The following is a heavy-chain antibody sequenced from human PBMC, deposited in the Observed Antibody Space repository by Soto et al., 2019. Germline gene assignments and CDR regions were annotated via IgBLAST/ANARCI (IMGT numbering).Heavy chain of an antibody. CDR1: GFTFSSYS. D-gene: IGHD3-22*01. CDR3: VRDLFPDYHASSGSGPRGDY. V-gene: IGHV3-48*02. CDR2: ISSSSSTI. Sequence: GGSLRLSCAASGFTFSSYSMNWVRQAPGKGLEWVSYISSSSSTIYYADSVKGRFTISRDNAKNSLYLQMNSLRDEDTAVYYCVRDLFPDYHASSGSGPRGDYWGQGTLVTVSS. J-gene: IGHJ4*02.